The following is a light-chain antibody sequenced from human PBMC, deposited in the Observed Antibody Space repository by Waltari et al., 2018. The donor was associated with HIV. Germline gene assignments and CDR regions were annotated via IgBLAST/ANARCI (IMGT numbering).Light chain of an antibody. CDR1: TPNDASYY. J-gene: IGLJ2*01. Sequence: QLLLTQSPATTAVPAQKGAISCSRPTPNDASYYGAWYQQFPGTAPKLLSYDDDERPSGIPDRFSASKSGTSATLAITGVQIGDEADYYCATWDIKLNDGAFGGWTKLTVL. CDR3: ATWDIKLNDGA. V-gene: IGLV1-51*01. CDR2: DDD.